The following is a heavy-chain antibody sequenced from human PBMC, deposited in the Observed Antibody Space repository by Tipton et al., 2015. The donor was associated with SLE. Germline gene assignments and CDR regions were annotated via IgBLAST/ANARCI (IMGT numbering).Heavy chain of an antibody. Sequence: QSGPEVKKPGASVKVSCKASGYTFTSYGISWVRQAPGQGLEWMGRISTYNANTNYAQKLQGRVTMTTDTSTSTAFMDLRSLRSDDTAVYYCARAPQWDPPTFDIWGQGTMVTVSS. D-gene: IGHD1-26*01. CDR1: GYTFTSYG. J-gene: IGHJ3*02. CDR2: ISTYNANT. V-gene: IGHV1-18*01. CDR3: ARAPQWDPPTFDI.